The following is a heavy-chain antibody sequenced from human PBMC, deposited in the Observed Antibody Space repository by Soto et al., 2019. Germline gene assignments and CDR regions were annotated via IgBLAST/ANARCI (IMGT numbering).Heavy chain of an antibody. V-gene: IGHV2-5*02. CDR2: IYGVDDR. J-gene: IGHJ6*02. D-gene: IGHD3-10*01. Sequence: QITLKESGPTLVKPTQTLTLTCTFSGFSLTDTGVGVGWIRQPPGKALEWLALIYGVDDRRYRPSQKIRLTITGDTPKNQVDLTMTDMDREDTATYYCAHRHYYGSGNLGMDVWGQGTKVIVSS. CDR3: AHRHYYGSGNLGMDV. CDR1: GFSLTDTGVG.